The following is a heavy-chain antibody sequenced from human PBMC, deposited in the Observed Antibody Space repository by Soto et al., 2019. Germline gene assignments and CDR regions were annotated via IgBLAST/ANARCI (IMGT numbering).Heavy chain of an antibody. J-gene: IGHJ3*02. CDR3: ATTWGIAVARDAFDI. CDR2: FDPEDGET. D-gene: IGHD6-19*01. V-gene: IGHV1-24*01. CDR1: AYTLTELS. Sequence: GASVKVSCTVSAYTLTELSMHWVRQAPGKGLEWMGGFDPEDGETIYAQKFQGRVTMTEDTSTDTAYMELSSLRSEDTAVYYCATTWGIAVARDAFDIWGQGTMVTVSS.